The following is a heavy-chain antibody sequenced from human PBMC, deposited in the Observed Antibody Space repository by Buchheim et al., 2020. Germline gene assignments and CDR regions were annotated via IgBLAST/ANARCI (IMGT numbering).Heavy chain of an antibody. D-gene: IGHD1-26*01. CDR2: INPSGGST. CDR3: ARQVGATQLFDY. V-gene: IGHV1-46*01. Sequence: QVQLVQSGAEVKKPGASVKVSCKASGYTFTSYYIHWVRQAPGQGLEWMGIINPSGGSTSYAQKFQDRVTMTREPPTSTVYMELSSLGSEDTAVYYCARQVGATQLFDYWGQGTL. CDR1: GYTFTSYY. J-gene: IGHJ4*02.